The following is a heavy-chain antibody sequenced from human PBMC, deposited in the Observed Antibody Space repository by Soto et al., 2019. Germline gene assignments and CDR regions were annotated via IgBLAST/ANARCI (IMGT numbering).Heavy chain of an antibody. Sequence: TSETLSLTCAVYGGSFSGYYWSWIRQPPGKGLEWIGEINHSGSTNYNPSLKSRVTISVDTSKNQFSLKLSSVTAADTAVYYCARSSPSSSWYYYYMDVWGKGTTVTVSS. CDR1: GGSFSGYY. V-gene: IGHV4-34*01. CDR2: INHSGST. CDR3: ARSSPSSSWYYYYMDV. D-gene: IGHD6-13*01. J-gene: IGHJ6*03.